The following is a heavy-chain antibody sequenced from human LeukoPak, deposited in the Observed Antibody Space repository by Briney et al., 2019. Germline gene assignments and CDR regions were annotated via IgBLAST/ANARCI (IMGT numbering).Heavy chain of an antibody. CDR1: GGSISANNYY. CDR2: IHNSATT. CDR3: ARHPYYDFWSGPQSVDY. J-gene: IGHJ4*02. D-gene: IGHD3-3*01. Sequence: PSETLSLTCTVSGGSISANNYYWVWIRQPPGKGLEWIGSIHNSATTYYSSSLNSRVTVSVDTSKNQFSLKLGSVTAADTAVYFCARHPYYDFWSGPQSVDYWGQGTLVTVSS. V-gene: IGHV4-39*01.